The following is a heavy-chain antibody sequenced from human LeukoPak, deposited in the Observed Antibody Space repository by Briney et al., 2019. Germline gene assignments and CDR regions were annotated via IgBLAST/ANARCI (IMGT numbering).Heavy chain of an antibody. CDR3: ARSSGYYRVAFDI. V-gene: IGHV4-59*11. D-gene: IGHD3-22*01. J-gene: IGHJ3*02. CDR1: GGSISSHY. CDR2: IYYSGST. Sequence: PSKTLSLTCTVSGGSISSHYWSWIRQPPGKGLEWIGYIYYSGSTNYNPSLKSRVTISVDTSKNQFSLKLSSVTAADTAVYYCARSSGYYRVAFDIWGQGTMVTVSS.